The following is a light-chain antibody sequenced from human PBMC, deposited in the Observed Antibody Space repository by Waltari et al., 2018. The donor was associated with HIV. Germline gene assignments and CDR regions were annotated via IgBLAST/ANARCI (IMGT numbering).Light chain of an antibody. V-gene: IGLV3-19*01. CDR1: SPRSYY. CDR3: NSRDSSGYSYV. Sequence: SSELTQDPSVSVALGQTVTITCQGDSPRSYYASRYQQKPGRDPLLVISGKNNRPSGIPDRFSGSSSGNTASLTITGAQADDEADYYCNSRDSSGYSYVFGTGTKVTIL. CDR2: GKN. J-gene: IGLJ1*01.